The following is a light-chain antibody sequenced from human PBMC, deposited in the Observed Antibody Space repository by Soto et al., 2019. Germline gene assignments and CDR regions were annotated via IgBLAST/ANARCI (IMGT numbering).Light chain of an antibody. CDR2: KTS. J-gene: IGKJ1*01. Sequence: IQMTQSPSTLSASVGDRVTITCRASQSISAELAWYQQKPGKAPNLLIYKTSNLEGGVPSRFSGSGSGTEFTLTISSLQPDDFATYYCHKYNSYGSWTFGQGTKVDIK. V-gene: IGKV1-5*03. CDR1: QSISAE. CDR3: HKYNSYGSWT.